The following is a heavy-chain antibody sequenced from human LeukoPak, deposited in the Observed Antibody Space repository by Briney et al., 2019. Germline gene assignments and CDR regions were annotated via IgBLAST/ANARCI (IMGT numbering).Heavy chain of an antibody. D-gene: IGHD3-10*01. CDR3: ARVQWYYGSGTPKFWGYYGMDV. CDR1: GYTFTSYG. V-gene: IGHV1-18*01. CDR2: ISAYNGNT. J-gene: IGHJ6*02. Sequence: GASVKVSCKASGYTFTSYGISWVRQAPGQGLEWMGWISAYNGNTNYAQKLQGRVTMTTDTSTTTAYMELRSLRSDDTAVYYCARVQWYYGSGTPKFWGYYGMDVWGQGTTVTVSS.